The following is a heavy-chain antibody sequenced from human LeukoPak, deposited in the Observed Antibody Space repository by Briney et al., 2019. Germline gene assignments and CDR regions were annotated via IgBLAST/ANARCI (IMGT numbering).Heavy chain of an antibody. CDR2: IKSKTHRGTT. D-gene: IGHD3-3*01. CDR3: TLFWSGYYRVSRPSTRNDY. CDR1: GFTFSNAW. V-gene: IGHV3-15*01. Sequence: GGPLRLSCAASGFTFSNAWMSWVRQAPGKGLEWVGHIKSKTHRGTTDYAAPVKGRFTISRDDSKNTLYLQMNSLKTEDTAVYYCTLFWSGYYRVSRPSTRNDYWGQGTLVTVSS. J-gene: IGHJ4*02.